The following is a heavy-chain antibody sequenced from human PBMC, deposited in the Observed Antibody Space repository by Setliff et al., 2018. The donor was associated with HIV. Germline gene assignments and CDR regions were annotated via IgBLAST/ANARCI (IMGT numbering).Heavy chain of an antibody. CDR1: GGSISSSSYY. V-gene: IGHV4-39*01. D-gene: IGHD6-6*01. CDR3: ARHVGYSSSSLDY. CDR2: IYYSGST. J-gene: IGHJ4*02. Sequence: SETLSLTCTVSGGSISSSSYYWGWIRQPPGKELEWIGSIYYSGSTYYNPSLKSRVTISVDTSKNQFSLKLSSVTAADTAVYYCARHVGYSSSSLDYWGQGTLVTVSS.